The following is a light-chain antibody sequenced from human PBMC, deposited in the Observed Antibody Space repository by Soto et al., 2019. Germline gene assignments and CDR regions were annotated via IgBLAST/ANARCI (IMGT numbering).Light chain of an antibody. CDR1: QSVGRW. Sequence: DIQMTQSPSXLSXSLGDRVSITCRASQSVGRWLAWYQQKPGKAPKVLIYKASTLESGVPSRFSGSGSGTEFTLTISSLQPDDFATYYCQQYSSYSRTFGQGTKVEIK. V-gene: IGKV1-5*03. CDR2: KAS. J-gene: IGKJ1*01. CDR3: QQYSSYSRT.